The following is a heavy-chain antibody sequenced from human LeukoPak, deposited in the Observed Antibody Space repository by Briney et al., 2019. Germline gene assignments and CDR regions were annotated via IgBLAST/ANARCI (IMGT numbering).Heavy chain of an antibody. V-gene: IGHV3-23*01. D-gene: IGHD3-22*01. CDR1: GFTFSSYA. CDR3: AKVFDEDSSGPAPDAFDI. J-gene: IGHJ3*02. CDR2: ISGSGGST. Sequence: GGSLRLSCAASGFTFSSYAMSWVRQAPGKGLEWVSAISGSGGSTYYADSVKGRFTISRDNSKNTLYLQMNSLRAEDTAVYYCAKVFDEDSSGPAPDAFDIWGQGTMVTVSS.